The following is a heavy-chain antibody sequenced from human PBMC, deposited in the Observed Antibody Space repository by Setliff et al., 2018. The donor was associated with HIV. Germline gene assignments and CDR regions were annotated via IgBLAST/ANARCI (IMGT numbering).Heavy chain of an antibody. V-gene: IGHV5-51*01. CDR1: GYSFTSYG. CDR2: IYPGDSDT. J-gene: IGHJ4*02. Sequence: ESLKISCKASGYSFTSYGIGWVRQMPGKGLEWMGIIYPGDSDTRYSPSFQGQVTISADNSISTAYLQWSSLKASDTAMYFCARSGDTSDYYPYYFDYWGQGTLVTVSS. D-gene: IGHD3-22*01. CDR3: ARSGDTSDYYPYYFDY.